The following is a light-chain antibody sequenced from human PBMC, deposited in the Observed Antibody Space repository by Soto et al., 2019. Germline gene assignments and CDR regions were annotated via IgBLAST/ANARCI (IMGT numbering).Light chain of an antibody. J-gene: IGKJ1*01. V-gene: IGKV3-20*01. Sequence: EIVLTQSPGTLSLSPGERATLSCRASQSVSSSYLAWYQQKPGQAPRLLIYGASSRATGIPDRFSGSGSATDFTLTISRLAPEDFGVYFCQQYGSSPSWTFGQGTKVDIK. CDR3: QQYGSSPSWT. CDR1: QSVSSSY. CDR2: GAS.